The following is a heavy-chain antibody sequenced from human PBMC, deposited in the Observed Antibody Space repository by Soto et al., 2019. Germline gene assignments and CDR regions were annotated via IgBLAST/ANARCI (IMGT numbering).Heavy chain of an antibody. CDR1: GFTFSSYG. CDR3: ARRSTWFGAFDI. D-gene: IGHD3-16*01. J-gene: IGHJ3*02. CDR2: IWYDGSNK. V-gene: IGHV3-33*01. Sequence: QVQLVESGGGVVQPGRSLRLSCAASGFTFSSYGMHWVRQAPGKGLEWVAVIWYDGSNKYYADSVKGRLTISRDNSKNTLYLQMNSLRAEDTAVYYCARRSTWFGAFDIWGQGTMVTVSS.